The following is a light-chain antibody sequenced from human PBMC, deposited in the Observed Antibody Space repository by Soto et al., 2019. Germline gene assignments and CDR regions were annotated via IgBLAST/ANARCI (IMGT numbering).Light chain of an antibody. CDR2: DDN. Sequence: QSVMTQPPSVSAAPGQKGTISCSGSSSNIGGNSVSWYQQLPVTAPKLLIYDDNKRPSGIPDRFSGSKSGTSATLGITGFQTGDEADDYGGSWDSSLSAYVFGTGTQLTGL. J-gene: IGLJ1*01. CDR1: SSNIGGNS. CDR3: GSWDSSLSAYV. V-gene: IGLV1-51*01.